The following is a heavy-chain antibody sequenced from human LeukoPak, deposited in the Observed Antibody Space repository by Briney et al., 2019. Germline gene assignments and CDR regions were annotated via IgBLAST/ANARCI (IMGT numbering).Heavy chain of an antibody. Sequence: GGSLRLSCAASGFTFSNYWMHWARQAPGKGLVWVSRINGDGSSTSYADSVKGRFTISRDNAKNALYLQMNSLRADDTSVYYCARGGHSGTFYGAFDIWGHGTKVTVSS. CDR3: ARGGHSGTFYGAFDI. D-gene: IGHD1-26*01. CDR2: INGDGSST. CDR1: GFTFSNYW. V-gene: IGHV3-74*01. J-gene: IGHJ3*02.